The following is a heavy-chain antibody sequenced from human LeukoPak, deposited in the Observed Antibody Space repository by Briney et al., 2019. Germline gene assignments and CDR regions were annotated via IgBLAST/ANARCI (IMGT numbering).Heavy chain of an antibody. CDR2: ISGSGGST. CDR3: AKGTDYYGSGSYYRSHFDY. CDR1: GFTFSSYG. Sequence: PGGTLRLSCAASGFTFSSYGRSWVRQAPGKGLEWVSAISGSGGSTYYADSVKGRFTISRDNSKNTLYLQMNSLRAEDTAVYYCAKGTDYYGSGSYYRSHFDYWGQGTLVTVSS. J-gene: IGHJ4*02. D-gene: IGHD3-10*01. V-gene: IGHV3-23*01.